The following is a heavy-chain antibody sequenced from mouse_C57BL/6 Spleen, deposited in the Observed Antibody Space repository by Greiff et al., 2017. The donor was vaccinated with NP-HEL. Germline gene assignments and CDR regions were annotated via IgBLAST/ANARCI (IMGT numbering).Heavy chain of an antibody. V-gene: IGHV1-18*01. Sequence: VQLQQSGPELVKPGASVKIPCKASGYTFTDYNMDWVKQSHGKSLEWIGDINPNNGGTIYNQKFKGKATLTVDKSSSTAYMELRSLTSEDTAVYYCARRYYGSSGYFDYWGQGTTLTVSS. CDR1: GYTFTDYN. CDR2: INPNNGGT. D-gene: IGHD1-1*01. CDR3: ARRYYGSSGYFDY. J-gene: IGHJ2*01.